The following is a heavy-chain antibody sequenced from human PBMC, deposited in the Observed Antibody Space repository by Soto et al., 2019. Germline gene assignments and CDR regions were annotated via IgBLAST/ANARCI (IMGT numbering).Heavy chain of an antibody. J-gene: IGHJ4*02. D-gene: IGHD5-18*01. CDR2: IYYSGST. CDR1: GGSISSSSYY. V-gene: IGHV4-39*01. CDR3: ARLDLAMVFDY. Sequence: SETLSLTCTVSGGSISSSSYYWGWIRQPPGKGLEWIGSIYYSGSTYYNPSLKSRVTISADTSKNQSSLKLSSVTAADTAVYYCARLDLAMVFDYWGQGTLVTVSS.